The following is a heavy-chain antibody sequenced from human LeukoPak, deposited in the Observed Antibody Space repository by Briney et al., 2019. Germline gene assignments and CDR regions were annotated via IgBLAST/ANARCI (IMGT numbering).Heavy chain of an antibody. V-gene: IGHV4-4*07. CDR2: IYTSGST. J-gene: IGHJ3*02. Sequence: SETLSLTCIVSGGSISSYYWSWIRQPAGKGLEWIGRIYTSGSTNYNPSLKSRVTMSVGTSKNQFSLKLSSVTAADTAVYYCARVTYSSSSMSLDAFDIWGQGTMVTVSS. CDR1: GGSISSYY. D-gene: IGHD6-6*01. CDR3: ARVTYSSSSMSLDAFDI.